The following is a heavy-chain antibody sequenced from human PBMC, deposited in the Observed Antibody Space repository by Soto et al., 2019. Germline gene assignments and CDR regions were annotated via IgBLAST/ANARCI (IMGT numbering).Heavy chain of an antibody. Sequence: SEPLSLTFTVYGGSISSGDYYWSWIRQPPGKGLEWIGYIYYSGSTNYNPSLKSRVTISVDTSKNQFSLKLSSVTAADTAVYYCARDSGGWNYPDGCNLEFSGPGSLLTV. D-gene: IGHD1-7*01. V-gene: IGHV4-61*08. CDR2: IYYSGST. CDR3: ARDSGGWNYPDGCNLEF. J-gene: IGHJ4*02. CDR1: GGSISSGDYY.